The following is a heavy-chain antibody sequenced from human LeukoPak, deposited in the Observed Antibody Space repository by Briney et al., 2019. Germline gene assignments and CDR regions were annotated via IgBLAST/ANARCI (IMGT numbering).Heavy chain of an antibody. Sequence: ASVKVSCKASGYTFTNYYIHWVRQAPGQGLEWMGIINPSGGSTNFAQKFQGRVTMTTDTSTITVYMELSSLRSEDTAVYYCVRWTTTYLDYWGQGTLVTVSS. V-gene: IGHV1-46*01. D-gene: IGHD4-11*01. J-gene: IGHJ4*02. CDR2: INPSGGST. CDR3: VRWTTTYLDY. CDR1: GYTFTNYY.